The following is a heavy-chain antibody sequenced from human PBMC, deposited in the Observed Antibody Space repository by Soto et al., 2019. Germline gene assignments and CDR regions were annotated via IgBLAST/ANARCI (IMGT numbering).Heavy chain of an antibody. CDR1: GGSFSGYY. V-gene: IGHV4-34*01. CDR2: INDSEST. Sequence: QVQLQQWGAGLLKPSETLSLTCAVYGGSFSGYYWSWIRQPPGKGLEWIGEINDSESTNYNPSLKSRLTISVDTSKNQFSLNLNSVTAADKAVYYCARGGMEYNFGFLKAYDIRGQGTTVTVSS. CDR3: ARGGMEYNFGFLKAYDI. J-gene: IGHJ3*02. D-gene: IGHD5-18*01.